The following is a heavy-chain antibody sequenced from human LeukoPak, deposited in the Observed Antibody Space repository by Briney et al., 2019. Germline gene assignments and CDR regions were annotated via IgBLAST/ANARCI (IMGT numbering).Heavy chain of an antibody. CDR2: FDPEDGET. CDR3: ATGPGHYYDSSGYDY. J-gene: IGHJ4*02. V-gene: IGHV1-24*01. Sequence: ASVKVSCKVSGYTLTELSMHWVRQAPGKGLEWMGGFDPEDGETIYAQKFQGRVTVTEDTSTDTAYMELSSLRSEDTAVYYCATGPGHYYDSSGYDYWGQGTLVTVSS. CDR1: GYTLTELS. D-gene: IGHD3-22*01.